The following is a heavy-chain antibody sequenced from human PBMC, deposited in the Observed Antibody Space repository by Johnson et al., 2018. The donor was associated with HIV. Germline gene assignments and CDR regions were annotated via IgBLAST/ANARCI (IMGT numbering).Heavy chain of an antibody. V-gene: IGHV3-NL1*01. J-gene: IGHJ3*02. Sequence: QVQLVESGGGVVQPGRSLRLSCAASGFTFSSYAMHWVRQAPGKGLEWVSVIYSGGYTYSADSVKGRFTISRDNSKNTLYLQMNSLRAEDTAVYYCAKDVGNYWPNAFDIWGQGTMVTVSS. CDR2: IYSGGYT. CDR3: AKDVGNYWPNAFDI. CDR1: GFTFSSYA. D-gene: IGHD3-22*01.